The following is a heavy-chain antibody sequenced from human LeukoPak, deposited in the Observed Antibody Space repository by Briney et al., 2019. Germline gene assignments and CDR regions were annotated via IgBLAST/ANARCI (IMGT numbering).Heavy chain of an antibody. CDR3: TTDIRPYYDDSSGYYRTGD. CDR1: GFTFSNAW. CDR2: IKSKTDGGTT. V-gene: IGHV3-15*01. D-gene: IGHD3-22*01. Sequence: GGSLRLSCAASGFTFSNAWMSWVRQAPGKGLEWVGRIKSKTDGGTTDYAAPVKGRFTISRDDSKNTLYLQMNSLKTEDTAVYYCTTDIRPYYDDSSGYYRTGDWGQGTLVTVSS. J-gene: IGHJ4*02.